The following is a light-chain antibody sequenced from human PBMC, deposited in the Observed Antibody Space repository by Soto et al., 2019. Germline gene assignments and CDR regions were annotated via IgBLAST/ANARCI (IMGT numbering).Light chain of an antibody. CDR2: DVY. CDR3: FSYAGNLRWV. CDR1: SSNVGGYNY. J-gene: IGLJ3*02. V-gene: IGLV2-11*01. Sequence: QSALTQPRSVSGSPGQSVTISCTGASSNVGGYNYVSWYQQHPGEAPKLIIYDVYKRPSGVPDRFSGSKSDNTASLIISGLQAEDEADYYCFSYAGNLRWVFGGGTKLTVL.